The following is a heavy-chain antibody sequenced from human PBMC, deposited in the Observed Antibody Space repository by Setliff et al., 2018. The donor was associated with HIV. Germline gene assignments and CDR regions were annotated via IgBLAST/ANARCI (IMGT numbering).Heavy chain of an antibody. Sequence: GGSLRLSCAASRFTFSDYEMNWVRQAPGKGLEWVSFISSSGSTIYYADSVKGRFTISRDNAKNSLFLQVSRLRAEDTAVYYCATFETHFWSYVFDIWGQGTMVTVSS. CDR1: RFTFSDYE. V-gene: IGHV3-48*03. D-gene: IGHD3-3*02. CDR3: ATFETHFWSYVFDI. CDR2: ISSSGSTI. J-gene: IGHJ3*02.